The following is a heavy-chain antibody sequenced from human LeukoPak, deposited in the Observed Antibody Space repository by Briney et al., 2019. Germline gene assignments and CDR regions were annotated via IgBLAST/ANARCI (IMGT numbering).Heavy chain of an antibody. CDR1: GGSISSYY. Sequence: PSETLSLTCTVSGGSISSYYYSWIRQPPGKGLEWIGYVYYSGGTNYNPSLKSRVTISIDTFKNQFSLNLSSVTAADTAVYYCAMGIAAAGTAYWGQGTLVTVSS. V-gene: IGHV4-59*01. J-gene: IGHJ4*02. CDR2: VYYSGGT. CDR3: AMGIAAAGTAY. D-gene: IGHD6-13*01.